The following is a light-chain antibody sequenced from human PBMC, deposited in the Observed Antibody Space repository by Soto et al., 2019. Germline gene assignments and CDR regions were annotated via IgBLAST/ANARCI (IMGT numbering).Light chain of an antibody. CDR3: QQRHRWPIT. Sequence: EVVVTPSPVTLSLSPGESATLSCRASQSFRGLLAWYQQKPGQAPRLLIYDAYNRATGIPPRFSGSGSGTDFTLTISSLEPEDSAVYYCQQRHRWPITFGQGTRLETK. CDR2: DAY. V-gene: IGKV3-11*01. CDR1: QSFRGL. J-gene: IGKJ5*01.